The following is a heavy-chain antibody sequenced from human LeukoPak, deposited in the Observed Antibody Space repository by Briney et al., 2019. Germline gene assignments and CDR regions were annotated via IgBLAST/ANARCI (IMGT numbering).Heavy chain of an antibody. V-gene: IGHV4-59*01. Sequence: SETLSLTCTVAGGSISSYYWSWIRQPPSKGLEWIGYIYYSGSTNYNPSLKSRVTISVDTSKNQFSLKLSSVTAADTAVYYCARLRYYFDYWGQGTLVTVSS. CDR1: GGSISSYY. CDR2: IYYSGST. CDR3: ARLRYYFDY. J-gene: IGHJ4*02.